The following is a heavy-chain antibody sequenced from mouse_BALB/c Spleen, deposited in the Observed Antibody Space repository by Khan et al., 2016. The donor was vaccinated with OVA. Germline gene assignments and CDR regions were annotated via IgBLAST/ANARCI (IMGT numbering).Heavy chain of an antibody. V-gene: IGHV5-9-3*01. CDR1: GFTFITYA. CDR3: SIHIVPSICNGSIYAFDV. D-gene: IGHD2-2*01. CDR2: ISSGGSYT. J-gene: IGHJ1*01. Sequence: EVELVESGGGLVKPGGSLKLSCAASGFTFITYAMSWVRQTPEKRLEWVATISSGGSYTYYPDSVKGRFTISRDNAKNSLYLQMSRLRSEDTAMYYCSIHIVPSICNGSIYAFDVWGAGTTVTVSS.